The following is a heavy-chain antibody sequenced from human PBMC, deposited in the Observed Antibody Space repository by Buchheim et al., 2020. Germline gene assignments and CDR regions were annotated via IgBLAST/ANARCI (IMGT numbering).Heavy chain of an antibody. J-gene: IGHJ4*01. CDR3: ARWEITTVTESLDY. CDR2: IYYSGST. CDR1: GGSIDSDSYY. Sequence: QVQLQESGPGLVKPSQTLSLTCTVSGGSIDSDSYYWSWIRQHPGKGLEWIGYIYYSGSTYYNPSLKSRVTISVDTSNNQFSLNLSSVTAADTAVYYCARWEITTVTESLDYWGQGTL. D-gene: IGHD4-17*01. V-gene: IGHV4-31*03.